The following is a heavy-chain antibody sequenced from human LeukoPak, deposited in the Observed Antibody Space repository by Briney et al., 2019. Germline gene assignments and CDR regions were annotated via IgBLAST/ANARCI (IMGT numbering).Heavy chain of an antibody. J-gene: IGHJ4*01. D-gene: IGHD3-10*01. CDR3: ASRVYGLGSFNY. CDR2: IYNSGTT. V-gene: IGHV4-39*01. CDR1: GDSISGTSYY. Sequence: PSETLSPTCTVSGDSISGTSYYWDWIRQPPGKGLEWLGSIYNSGTTYYNPSLKSRVTISVDTSKNQFSLKVSSVTAADTAVYYCASRVYGLGSFNYWGQGTLVTVSS.